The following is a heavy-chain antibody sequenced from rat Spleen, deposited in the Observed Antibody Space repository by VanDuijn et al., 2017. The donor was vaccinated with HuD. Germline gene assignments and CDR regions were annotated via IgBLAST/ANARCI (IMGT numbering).Heavy chain of an antibody. CDR2: IGTGGGNT. D-gene: IGHD1-12*02. CDR1: GFTFSDYN. CDR3: ATKPYYYDGNYYRGWFAY. J-gene: IGHJ3*01. V-gene: IGHV5S23*01. Sequence: EVQLVESGGGLVQPGRSLKLSCAASGFTFSDYNMAWVRQAPKKGLEWVASIGTGGGNTYYRDSVKGRFTISRDNAKNTLYLQMDSLRSEDTATYYCATKPYYYDGNYYRGWFAYWGQGTLVTVSS.